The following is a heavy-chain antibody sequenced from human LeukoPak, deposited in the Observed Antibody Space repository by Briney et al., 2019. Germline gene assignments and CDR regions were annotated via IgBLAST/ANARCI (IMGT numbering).Heavy chain of an antibody. CDR1: GFTFSSYS. CDR3: AKDWGYDFWSGRFDY. J-gene: IGHJ4*02. CDR2: ISSSSSTI. D-gene: IGHD3-3*01. V-gene: IGHV3-48*01. Sequence: GGSLGLSCAASGFTFSSYSINWVRQAPGKGLEWVSYISSSSSTIYYADSVKGRFTISRDNVRNSLYLQMNSLRAEDTAVYYCAKDWGYDFWSGRFDYWGQGTLVTVSS.